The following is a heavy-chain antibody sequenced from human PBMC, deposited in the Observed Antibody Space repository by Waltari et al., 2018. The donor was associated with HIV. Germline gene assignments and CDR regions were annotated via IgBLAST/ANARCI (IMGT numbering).Heavy chain of an antibody. D-gene: IGHD3-16*01. CDR2: VYYSGTT. Sequence: QVQLQESGPGLVEPSETLSLTCTVSGASISGYYWSWIRQPPGKGLEWIGYVYYSGTTKNNPSLKSRVTISLDTSKTQFSLKLKSVTAADTAIYYCAREEPGGGGIDPWGQGTLVTVSS. CDR3: AREEPGGGGIDP. V-gene: IGHV4-59*01. J-gene: IGHJ5*02. CDR1: GASISGYY.